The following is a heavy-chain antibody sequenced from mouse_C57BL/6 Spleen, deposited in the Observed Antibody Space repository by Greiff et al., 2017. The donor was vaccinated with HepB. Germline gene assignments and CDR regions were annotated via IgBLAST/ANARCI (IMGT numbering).Heavy chain of an antibody. CDR1: GFTFSDYG. CDR2: ISSGSSTI. V-gene: IGHV5-17*01. Sequence: DVMLVESGGGLVKPGGSLKLSCAASGFTFSDYGMHWVRQAPEKGLEWVAYISSGSSTIYYADTVKGRFTISRDNAKNTLFLQMTSLRSEDTAMYYCARHRPHYYAMDYWGQGTSVTVSS. CDR3: ARHRPHYYAMDY. J-gene: IGHJ4*01.